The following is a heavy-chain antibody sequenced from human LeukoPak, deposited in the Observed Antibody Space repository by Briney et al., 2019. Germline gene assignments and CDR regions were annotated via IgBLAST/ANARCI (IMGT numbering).Heavy chain of an antibody. Sequence: GGSLRLSCAASGSTFSSYAMSWVRQAPGKGLEWVPAISGSGVSTNYADSVKGRFTISRDNSKNTVYLQMNSLRAEDTALYYCARDLGRGNTPFDYWGQGALVTVSS. CDR2: ISGSGVST. CDR1: GSTFSSYA. J-gene: IGHJ4*02. V-gene: IGHV3-23*01. CDR3: ARDLGRGNTPFDY. D-gene: IGHD3-16*01.